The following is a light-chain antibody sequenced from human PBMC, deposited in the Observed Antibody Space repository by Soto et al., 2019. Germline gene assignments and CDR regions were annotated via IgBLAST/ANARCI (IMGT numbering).Light chain of an antibody. CDR3: QQRSNWPPSIT. V-gene: IGKV3-11*01. Sequence: EIVLTQSPATLSFSPGERATLSCRASQSVSSYLAWYQQNPGQAPRLLIYDASNRATGIPARFSGSGSGTDFTLTISSLEPEDFAVYYCQQRSNWPPSITFGQGTRLEIK. CDR1: QSVSSY. CDR2: DAS. J-gene: IGKJ5*01.